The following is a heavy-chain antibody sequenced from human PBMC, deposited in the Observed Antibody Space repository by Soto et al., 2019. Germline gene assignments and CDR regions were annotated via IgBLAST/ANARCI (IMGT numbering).Heavy chain of an antibody. D-gene: IGHD2-15*01. Sequence: QVQLVESGGGVVQPGRSLRLSCAASGFTFSSYGMHWVRQAPGKGLEWVAVIWYDGSNKYYADSVKGRFTISRDNSKNTLYLQMNSLRAEDTAVYYCARDLSVVVVAAPRVSYMDVWGKGTTVTVSS. V-gene: IGHV3-33*01. CDR1: GFTFSSYG. CDR3: ARDLSVVVVAAPRVSYMDV. J-gene: IGHJ6*03. CDR2: IWYDGSNK.